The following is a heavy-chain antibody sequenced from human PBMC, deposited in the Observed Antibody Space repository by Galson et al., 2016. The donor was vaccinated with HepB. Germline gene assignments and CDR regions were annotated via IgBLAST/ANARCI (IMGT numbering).Heavy chain of an antibody. D-gene: IGHD5-18*01. CDR2: ISGSGGYT. CDR1: GFTFNNYD. CDR3: AKDRGIGYSYGYSSEYYGMDV. J-gene: IGHJ6*02. V-gene: IGHV3-23*01. Sequence: SLRLSCAASGFTFNNYDRKGGSKAPGKGLEWVSAISGSGGYTYYAGSVKGRFTISRVNSKNTLYLQMDRLRVEDTAVYYCAKDRGIGYSYGYSSEYYGMDVWGPGTTVTVSS.